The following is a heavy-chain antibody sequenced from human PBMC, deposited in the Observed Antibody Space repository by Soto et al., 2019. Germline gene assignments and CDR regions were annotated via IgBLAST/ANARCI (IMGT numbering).Heavy chain of an antibody. D-gene: IGHD6-19*01. CDR2: IFWDDDA. Sequence: QITLRESGPALVKPTQTLTLTCTFSGFSLSTNGVAVGWIRQPPGKALGWLALIFWDDDARYSPSLKSRITITTDTSKNQVVLIMTNMDPVDTGTYYCTHTSGHSSTGADNWGQGTQVTVSS. J-gene: IGHJ4*02. CDR1: GFSLSTNGVA. CDR3: THTSGHSSTGADN. V-gene: IGHV2-5*02.